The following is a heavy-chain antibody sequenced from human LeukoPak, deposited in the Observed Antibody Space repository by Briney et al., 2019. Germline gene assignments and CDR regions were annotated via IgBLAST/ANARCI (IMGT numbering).Heavy chain of an antibody. Sequence: SETLSLTCTVSGGSISTYYWSWIRQPPGKGLEWIGYIYYSGSTHYNPSLKSRVTISVDTSKNQFSLKLSSVTAADTAVYYCARQIGCSGGSCSHYYYYYYMDVWGKGTTVTISS. CDR1: GGSISTYY. CDR2: IYYSGST. D-gene: IGHD2-15*01. CDR3: ARQIGCSGGSCSHYYYYYYMDV. J-gene: IGHJ6*03. V-gene: IGHV4-59*08.